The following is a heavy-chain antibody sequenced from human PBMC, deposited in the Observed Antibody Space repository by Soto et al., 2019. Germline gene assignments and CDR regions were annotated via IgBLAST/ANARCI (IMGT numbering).Heavy chain of an antibody. Sequence: QITLKESGPSLVKPTQTLTLTCTFSGFSLTTNGVGVGWIRQSPGEALEWLALIYWDDDKRYSPSLKSRLTITKDTSQNQVVLTMTNVDSVVTATYHCAYCGYYSSSWFPDYCGQGTVVTVSS. D-gene: IGHD6-13*01. CDR3: AYCGYYSSSWFPDY. CDR1: GFSLTTNGVG. V-gene: IGHV2-5*02. J-gene: IGHJ4*02. CDR2: IYWDDDK.